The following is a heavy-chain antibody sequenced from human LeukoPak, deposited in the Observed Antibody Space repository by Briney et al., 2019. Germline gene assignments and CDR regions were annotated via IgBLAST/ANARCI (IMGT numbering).Heavy chain of an antibody. D-gene: IGHD3-10*01. CDR1: GGSISSYY. CDR2: IYYSGST. J-gene: IGHJ6*02. Sequence: SETLSLTCTVSGGSISSYYWSWIRQTPGKGLEWIGYIYYSGSTNYNPSLKSRVTISVDTSKNQFSLKLSSVTAADTAVYYCARATLLWFGELPYGMDVWGQGTTVTVSS. CDR3: ARATLLWFGELPYGMDV. V-gene: IGHV4-59*01.